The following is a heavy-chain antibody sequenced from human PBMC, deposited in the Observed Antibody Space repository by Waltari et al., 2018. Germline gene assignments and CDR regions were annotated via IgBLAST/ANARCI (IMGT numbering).Heavy chain of an antibody. CDR1: GYTFTGYY. Sequence: QVQLVQSGAEVKKPGASVKVSCKASGYTFTGYYMPWVLQAPGQGLEWMGWINPNSGGKNYAQKFQGRVTMTRDTSISTAYMERSRLRSDDTAVYYCARVDYGFDYWGQGTLVTVSS. CDR2: INPNSGGK. D-gene: IGHD3-10*01. J-gene: IGHJ4*02. V-gene: IGHV1-2*02. CDR3: ARVDYGFDY.